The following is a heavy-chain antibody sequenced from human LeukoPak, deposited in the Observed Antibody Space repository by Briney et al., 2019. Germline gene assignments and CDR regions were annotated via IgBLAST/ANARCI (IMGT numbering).Heavy chain of an antibody. CDR2: ISSNGGST. CDR1: GFTFSSYA. J-gene: IGHJ3*02. Sequence: PGGSLRLSCAASGFTFSSYAMHWVRQAPGKGLEYVSAISSNGGSTYYANSVKGRFTISRDNSKNTLYLQMGSLRAEDMAVYYCARDGRVRVGWIFGVVPDAFDIWGQGTMVTVSS. V-gene: IGHV3-64*01. CDR3: ARDGRVRVGWIFGVVPDAFDI. D-gene: IGHD3-3*01.